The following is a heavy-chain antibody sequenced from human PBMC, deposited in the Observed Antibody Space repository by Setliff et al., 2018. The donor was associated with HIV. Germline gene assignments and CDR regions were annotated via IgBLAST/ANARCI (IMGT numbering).Heavy chain of an antibody. CDR2: IIPIVTIA. Sequence: ASVKVSCKASGGSFTSYTFSWVRQAPGQGLEWMGRIIPIVTIAHYAEQFVGRVTITADKSTSTTYMEVSSLRSEDTAVHYCARERPGDHYESTGYQLADWFDPWGQGTLVTVSS. D-gene: IGHD3-22*01. CDR3: ARERPGDHYESTGYQLADWFDP. J-gene: IGHJ5*02. V-gene: IGHV1-69*04. CDR1: GGSFTSYT.